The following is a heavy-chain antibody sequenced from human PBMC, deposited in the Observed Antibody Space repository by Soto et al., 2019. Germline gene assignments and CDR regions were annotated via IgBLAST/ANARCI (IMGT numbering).Heavy chain of an antibody. Sequence: SETLSLTCTVSGGSISSYYWSWIRQPPGKGLEWIGYIYYSGSTNYNPSLKSRVTISVDTSKNQFSLKLSSVTAADTAVYYCAGGEVYSSSLLLDYWGQGTLVTVSS. CDR2: IYYSGST. J-gene: IGHJ4*02. CDR1: GGSISSYY. V-gene: IGHV4-59*01. D-gene: IGHD6-6*01. CDR3: AGGEVYSSSLLLDY.